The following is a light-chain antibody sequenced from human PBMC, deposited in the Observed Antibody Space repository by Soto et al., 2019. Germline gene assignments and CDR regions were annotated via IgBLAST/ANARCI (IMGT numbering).Light chain of an antibody. CDR3: QQNGISPLT. Sequence: DIVLTQSPGTLSLSPGERATLSCRASQSVSSTYLAWYQQKPGQAPRLLIYGASNRATGIPDRFSGSGSGTDFTLTISRLEHDDVAVYYCQQNGISPLTFGGGAKVEIK. J-gene: IGKJ4*01. CDR1: QSVSSTY. V-gene: IGKV3-20*01. CDR2: GAS.